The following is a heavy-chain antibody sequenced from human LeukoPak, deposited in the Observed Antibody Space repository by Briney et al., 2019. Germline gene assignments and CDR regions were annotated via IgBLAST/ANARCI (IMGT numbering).Heavy chain of an antibody. CDR2: INTNTGNP. V-gene: IGHV7-4-1*02. CDR1: GYTFNSYG. D-gene: IGHD6-19*01. CDR3: ARDRYSGASYVDY. Sequence: GASVKVSCKASGYTFNSYGINWVRQAPGQGLEWMGWINTNTGNPTSGQGFTGRFVFSLDTSVSTAYLQINSLKPEDSGMYYCARDRYSGASYVDYWGQGTLVTVSS. J-gene: IGHJ4*02.